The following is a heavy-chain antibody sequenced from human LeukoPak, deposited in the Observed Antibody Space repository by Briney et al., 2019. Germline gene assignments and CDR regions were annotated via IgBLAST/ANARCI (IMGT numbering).Heavy chain of an antibody. V-gene: IGHV3-53*01. CDR2: IYSGGST. D-gene: IGHD5-18*01. CDR3: ARVDTAMDYFDY. J-gene: IGHJ4*02. CDR1: GFTVSSNY. Sequence: PGGSLRLSCAASGFTVSSNYMSWVRQAPGKGLEWVSVIYSGGSTYYADSVKGRFTISRDNSKNTLYLQMNSLRAEDTAVYYCARVDTAMDYFDYWGQGTLVTVSS.